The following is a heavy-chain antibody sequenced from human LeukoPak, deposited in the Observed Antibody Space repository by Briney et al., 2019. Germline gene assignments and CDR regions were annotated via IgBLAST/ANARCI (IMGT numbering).Heavy chain of an antibody. D-gene: IGHD5-18*01. J-gene: IGHJ4*02. Sequence: TSETLSLTCAVYGGSFSGYYWSWIRQPPGKGLEWIGEINHSGSTNYNPSLKSRVTISVDTSKNQFSLKLSSVTAADTAVYYCASQKRGYSYGYYGYWGQGTLVTVSS. CDR2: INHSGST. CDR1: GGSFSGYY. CDR3: ASQKRGYSYGYYGY. V-gene: IGHV4-34*01.